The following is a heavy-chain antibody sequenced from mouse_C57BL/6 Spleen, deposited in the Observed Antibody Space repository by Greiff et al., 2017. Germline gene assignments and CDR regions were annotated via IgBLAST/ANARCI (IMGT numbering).Heavy chain of an antibody. CDR2: IDPSDSYT. J-gene: IGHJ2*01. Sequence: VQLQHPGAELVKPGASVKLSCKASGYTFTSYWMQWVKQRPGQGLEWIGEIDPSDSYTNYNQKFKGKATLTVDTSSSTAYMQLSSLTSEDSAVYYCARWGLPSDYWAKAPLSQSPQ. CDR1: GYTFTSYW. CDR3: ARWGLPSDY. D-gene: IGHD2-2*01. V-gene: IGHV1-50*01.